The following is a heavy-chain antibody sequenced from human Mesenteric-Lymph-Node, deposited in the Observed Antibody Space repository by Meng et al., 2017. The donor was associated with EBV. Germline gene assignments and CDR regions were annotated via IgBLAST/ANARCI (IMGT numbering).Heavy chain of an antibody. V-gene: IGHV4-30-2*01. Sequence: QVPLEDSGSGLVKPSQNLSLTCVVSGDSVCSHEFSWSWIRQPPGKGLEWIGFIYHAGATNYNPSLKSRVTLSIDKSQNQFSLRLSSVSAADTAVYYCARGGDYHDYWGQGILVTVSS. CDR2: IYHAGAT. CDR3: ARGGDYHDY. J-gene: IGHJ4*02. CDR1: GDSVCSHEFS.